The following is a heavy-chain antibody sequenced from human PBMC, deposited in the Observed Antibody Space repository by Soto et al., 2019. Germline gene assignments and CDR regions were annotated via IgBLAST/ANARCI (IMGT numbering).Heavy chain of an antibody. J-gene: IGHJ4*02. CDR3: AKEKSPLDYGDASIDY. D-gene: IGHD4-17*01. CDR2: ISYDGSNK. Sequence: GGSLRLSCAASGFTFRSYGMHWVRQAAGKGLEWVTIISYDGSNKYYADSVKGRFTISRDNSKNTLYLQMNSLRAEDTAEYYCAKEKSPLDYGDASIDYWGQGTLVTVLL. CDR1: GFTFRSYG. V-gene: IGHV3-30*18.